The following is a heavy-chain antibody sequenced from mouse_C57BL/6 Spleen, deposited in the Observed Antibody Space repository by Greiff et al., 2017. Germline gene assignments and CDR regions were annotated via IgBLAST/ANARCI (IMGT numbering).Heavy chain of an antibody. Sequence: EVTLVESGGGLVKPGGSLKLSCAASGFTFSDYGMHWVRQAPEKGLEWVAYISSGSSTIYYANTVKGRFTISRDNAKNTLFLQMTSLRSEDTAMYYCVYYYGSSYAMDYWGQGTSVTVSS. CDR2: ISSGSSTI. D-gene: IGHD1-1*01. CDR1: GFTFSDYG. CDR3: VYYYGSSYAMDY. J-gene: IGHJ4*01. V-gene: IGHV5-17*01.